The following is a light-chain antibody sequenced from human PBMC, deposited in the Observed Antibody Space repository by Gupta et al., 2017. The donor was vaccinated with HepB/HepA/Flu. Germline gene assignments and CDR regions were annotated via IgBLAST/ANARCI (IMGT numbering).Light chain of an antibody. CDR3: QQSWGSPRHT. V-gene: IGKV3-20*01. Sequence: IVLTQSPGTMSLSPGERATLSCRARQSVRSSYLAWYQQKPGQAPRLLIYGASSMDNGIPDRFSGSGSGTDFTLTISRLEPEDFARYYCQQSWGSPRHTFGEGTXMEIK. CDR1: QSVRSSY. CDR2: GAS. J-gene: IGKJ2*01.